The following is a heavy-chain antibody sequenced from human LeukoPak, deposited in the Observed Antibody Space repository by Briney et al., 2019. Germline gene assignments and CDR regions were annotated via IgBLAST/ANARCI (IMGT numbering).Heavy chain of an antibody. V-gene: IGHV3-30*02. Sequence: GGSLRLSCAASGFTFSSYGMHWVRQAPGKGLEWVAFIRYDGSNKYYADSVKGRFTISRDNSKSTLYLQMNSLRAEDTAVYYCAKAEYNSSPYDYWGQGTLVTVSS. J-gene: IGHJ4*02. CDR3: AKAEYNSSPYDY. CDR2: IRYDGSNK. D-gene: IGHD6-6*01. CDR1: GFTFSSYG.